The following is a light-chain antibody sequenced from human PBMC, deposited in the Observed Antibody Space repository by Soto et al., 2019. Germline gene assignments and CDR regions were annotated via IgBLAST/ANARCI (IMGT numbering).Light chain of an antibody. CDR1: SGSVSTSYY. CDR3: VLYMGSGIWV. J-gene: IGLJ3*02. Sequence: QAVVTQEPSFSVSPGRTVTLTCGLSSGSVSTSYYPSWYQQTPGQAPRTLIYNTNTRSSGVPDRFSGSILGNKAALTITGAQQDDESDYYCVLYMGSGIWVFGGGTKLTVL. CDR2: NTN. V-gene: IGLV8-61*01.